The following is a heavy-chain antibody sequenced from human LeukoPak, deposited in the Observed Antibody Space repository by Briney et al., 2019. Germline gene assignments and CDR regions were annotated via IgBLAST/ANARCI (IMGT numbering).Heavy chain of an antibody. V-gene: IGHV1-8*01. D-gene: IGHD3-22*01. CDR1: GYTFSNYD. Sequence: ASVKVSCKASGYTFSNYDINWVRQATGQGLEWVGWMKPNSGDTGYAQKFQGRVTLTRNTSISTAYMELSSLRSEDTAVYYCARMNYYDTSGNWFDPWGQGTLVTVSS. J-gene: IGHJ5*02. CDR2: MKPNSGDT. CDR3: ARMNYYDTSGNWFDP.